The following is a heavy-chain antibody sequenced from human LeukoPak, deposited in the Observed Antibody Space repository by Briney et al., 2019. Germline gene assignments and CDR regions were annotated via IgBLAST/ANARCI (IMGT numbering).Heavy chain of an antibody. CDR3: TTGVTGSGFSSPPDY. V-gene: IGHV3-15*01. J-gene: IGHJ4*02. CDR1: GFTFSSYW. CDR2: IKSKTDGGTT. D-gene: IGHD6-19*01. Sequence: GSLRLSCAASGFTFSSYWMSWVRQALGKGLEWVGRIKSKTDGGTTDYAAPVKGRFTISRDDSKNTLYLQMNSLKTEDTAVYYCTTGVTGSGFSSPPDYWGQGTLVTVSS.